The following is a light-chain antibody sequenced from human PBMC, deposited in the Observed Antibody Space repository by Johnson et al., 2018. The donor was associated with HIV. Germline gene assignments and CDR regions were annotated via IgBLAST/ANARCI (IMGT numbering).Light chain of an antibody. CDR3: GTWDSSSLSVPYV. Sequence: QAVLTQPPSVSAAPGQKVTISCSGSSSNIGNNYVSWYQQLPGTAPKLLIYDNNKRPTGITDRFSGSKSGTSATLGITGLQTGDEADYYCGTWDSSSLSVPYVLGTGTKVTVL. J-gene: IGLJ1*01. CDR2: DNN. CDR1: SSNIGNNY. V-gene: IGLV1-51*01.